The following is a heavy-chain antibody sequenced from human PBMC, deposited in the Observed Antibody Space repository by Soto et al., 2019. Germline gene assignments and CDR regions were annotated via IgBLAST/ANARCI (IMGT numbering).Heavy chain of an antibody. CDR2: IYPGDSDT. Sequence: GECLKISCEGSGYSFTSYWIGWVRQMPGKGLEWMGIIYPGDSDTRYSPSFQGQVTISADKSISTAYLQWSSLKASDTAMYYCATTSAAGKHYYGMDVWAQGTTVTGS. CDR3: ATTSAAGKHYYGMDV. D-gene: IGHD6-13*01. J-gene: IGHJ6*02. CDR1: GYSFTSYW. V-gene: IGHV5-51*01.